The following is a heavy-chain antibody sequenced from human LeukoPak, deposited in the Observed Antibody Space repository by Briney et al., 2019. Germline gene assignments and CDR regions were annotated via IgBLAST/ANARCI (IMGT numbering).Heavy chain of an antibody. CDR1: GFTFSSYA. CDR2: ISGSGGST. Sequence: PGGSLRLSCAASGFTFSSYAMSWVRQAPGKGLEWVSAISGSGGSTFYADSVKGRFTISRDNSKNTLYLQMNTLRAEDTAVYYCARDSSRVAAADFLYYFDYWGQGSLVTVSS. D-gene: IGHD6-13*01. J-gene: IGHJ4*02. CDR3: ARDSSRVAAADFLYYFDY. V-gene: IGHV3-23*01.